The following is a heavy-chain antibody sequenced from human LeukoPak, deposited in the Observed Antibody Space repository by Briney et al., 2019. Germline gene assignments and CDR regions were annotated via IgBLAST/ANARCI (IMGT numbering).Heavy chain of an antibody. D-gene: IGHD3-10*01. V-gene: IGHV1-18*04. CDR3: ARDLTMVRGVIRYYFDY. CDR1: GYTFTSYG. CDR2: ISAYNGNT. J-gene: IGHJ4*02. Sequence: ASVKVSCKASGYTFTSYGISWVRQAPGQGLEWMEWISAYNGNTNYAQKLQGRVTMTTDTSTSTAYMELRSLRSDDTAVYYCARDLTMVRGVIRYYFDYWGQGTLVTVSS.